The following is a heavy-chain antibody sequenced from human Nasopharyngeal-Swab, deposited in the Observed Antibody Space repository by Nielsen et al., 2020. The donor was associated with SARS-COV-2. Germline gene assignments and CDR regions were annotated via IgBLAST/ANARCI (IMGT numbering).Heavy chain of an antibody. D-gene: IGHD6-13*01. CDR1: GFTFDDYA. CDR3: AKAPSIAAAVDYYYGIDV. CDR2: ISWNSGSI. J-gene: IGHJ6*02. V-gene: IGHV3-9*01. Sequence: GGSLRLSCAASGFTFDDYAMHWVRQAPGKGLEWVSGISWNSGSIGYADSVKGRFTISRDNAKNSLYLQMNSLRAEDTALYYCAKAPSIAAAVDYYYGIDVWGQGTTVTVSS.